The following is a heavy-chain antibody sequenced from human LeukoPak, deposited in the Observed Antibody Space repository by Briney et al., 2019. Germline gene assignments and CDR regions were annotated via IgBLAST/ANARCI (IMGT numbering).Heavy chain of an antibody. CDR1: GFTFTSYT. J-gene: IGHJ4*02. CDR2: ISGISRFI. D-gene: IGHD2-2*01. CDR3: ARSGYLGPDY. V-gene: IGHV3-21*01. Sequence: GGSLRLSCAASGFTFTSYTMHWVRRAPGKGLEWVSSISGISRFIYFADSVKGRFTTSRDNAKNSLYLQMNSLRADDTAVYYCARSGYLGPDYWGQGTPVTVSS.